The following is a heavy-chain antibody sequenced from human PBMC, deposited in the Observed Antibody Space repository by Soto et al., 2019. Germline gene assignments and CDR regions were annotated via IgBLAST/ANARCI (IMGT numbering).Heavy chain of an antibody. Sequence: QVQLQESGPGLVKPSGTLSLTCAVSGGSISSNNWWSWVRQPPGKGLEWIGEIYHSGTTNYIPSLKSRVTISVDKSKNQFSLKLNSVTAADTAVYYCAGRRDGSGSLDYWGQGTLVTVSS. CDR2: IYHSGTT. CDR1: GGSISSNNW. V-gene: IGHV4-4*02. J-gene: IGHJ4*02. CDR3: AGRRDGSGSLDY. D-gene: IGHD3-10*01.